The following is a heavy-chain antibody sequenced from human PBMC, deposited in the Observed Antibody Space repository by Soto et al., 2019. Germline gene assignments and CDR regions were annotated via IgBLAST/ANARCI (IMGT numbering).Heavy chain of an antibody. CDR2: IYHSGST. Sequence: SETLSLTCTVSGGSIISGGYYWSLIRQHPGKGLEWIGYIYHSGSTYYNPSLKSRVTISVDRSKNQFSLTLSSVTAADTAVYYGAIVGSYHSTAVDIWGQVTMVTVSS. V-gene: IGHV4-30-2*01. CDR1: GGSIISGGYY. D-gene: IGHD3-10*01. J-gene: IGHJ3*02. CDR3: AIVGSYHSTAVDI.